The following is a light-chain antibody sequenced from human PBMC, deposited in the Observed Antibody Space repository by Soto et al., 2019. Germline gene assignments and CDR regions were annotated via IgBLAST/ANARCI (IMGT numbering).Light chain of an antibody. CDR2: LGS. V-gene: IGKV2-28*01. CDR3: MQALQTPLT. Sequence: DLVMTQSPLSLPVTPGEPASISCRSSQSLLHSNGYNYLDWYLQKPGQSPQLLIYLGSNRASGVPDMFSGSGSGTDFTLKISRVEAEDVGVYYCMQALQTPLTFGGGTKGEIK. CDR1: QSLLHSNGYNY. J-gene: IGKJ4*01.